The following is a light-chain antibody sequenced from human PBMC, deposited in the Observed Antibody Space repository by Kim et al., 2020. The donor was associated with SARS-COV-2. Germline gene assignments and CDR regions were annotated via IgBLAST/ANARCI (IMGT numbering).Light chain of an antibody. CDR2: QDS. CDR1: KLGDKY. Sequence: SGTPGQKASLTCSGDKLGDKYACWYQQKPGQSPVLVIYQDSKRPSGIPGRFSGSNAGNTATLTISGTQAMDEADYYCQAWDSSTAVFGGGTQLTVL. CDR3: QAWDSSTAV. V-gene: IGLV3-1*01. J-gene: IGLJ2*01.